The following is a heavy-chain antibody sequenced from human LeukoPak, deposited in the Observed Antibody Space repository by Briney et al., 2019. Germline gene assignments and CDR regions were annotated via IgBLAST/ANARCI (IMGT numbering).Heavy chain of an antibody. J-gene: IGHJ5*02. D-gene: IGHD3-3*01. CDR2: IRSKAYGGTT. V-gene: IGHV3-49*03. Sequence: GGSLRLSCTASGFTFGDYAMSWFRQAPGKGLEWVGFIRSKAYGGTTEYAASVKGRFTISRDDSKSIAYLQMNSLKTEDTAVYYCTSSYDFWSEGFDPWGQRTLVTVSS. CDR3: TSSYDFWSEGFDP. CDR1: GFTFGDYA.